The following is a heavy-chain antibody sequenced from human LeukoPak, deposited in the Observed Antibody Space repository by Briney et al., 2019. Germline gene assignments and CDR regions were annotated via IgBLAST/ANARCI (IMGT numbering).Heavy chain of an antibody. D-gene: IGHD4-23*01. J-gene: IGHJ3*02. Sequence: SVKVSCKASGGTFSSYAISWVRQAPGQGLEWMGGIIPIFGTANYAQKFQGRVTITADESTSTAYMELSSLRSEDTAVYYCARVVFVDYGGNSDAFDIWGQGTMVTVSS. CDR1: GGTFSSYA. CDR3: ARVVFVDYGGNSDAFDI. V-gene: IGHV1-69*01. CDR2: IIPIFGTA.